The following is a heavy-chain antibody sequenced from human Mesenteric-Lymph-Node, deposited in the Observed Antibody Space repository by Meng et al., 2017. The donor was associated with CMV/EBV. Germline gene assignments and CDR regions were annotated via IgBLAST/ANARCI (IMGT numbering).Heavy chain of an antibody. CDR1: GGTFDSHA. V-gene: IGHV1-69*04. Sequence: CKASGGTFDSHAIAWVRQGPRKGLEWMGRIIPVIGTGNYAQKFQGRVTITADKSTSTVYMELYSLTSEDTAVYYCARGRDSSGFHFDYWGQGTLVTVSS. CDR2: IIPVIGTG. J-gene: IGHJ4*02. CDR3: ARGRDSSGFHFDY. D-gene: IGHD3-22*01.